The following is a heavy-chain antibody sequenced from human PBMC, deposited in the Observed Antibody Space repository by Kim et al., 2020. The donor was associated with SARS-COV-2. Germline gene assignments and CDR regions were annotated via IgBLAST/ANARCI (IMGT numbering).Heavy chain of an antibody. Sequence: YADTVKGRFTISRDNSKNTLYLQLNSLRAEDTAVYYCAIVASKLRFLNFEYWGQGTQVTVSP. J-gene: IGHJ4*02. D-gene: IGHD3-3*01. V-gene: IGHV3-23*01. CDR3: AIVASKLRFLNFEY.